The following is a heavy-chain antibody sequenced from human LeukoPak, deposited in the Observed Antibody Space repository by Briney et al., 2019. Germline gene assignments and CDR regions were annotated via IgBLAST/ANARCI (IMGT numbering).Heavy chain of an antibody. J-gene: IGHJ4*02. V-gene: IGHV3-23*01. CDR3: AKSSYYGDYYFDY. Sequence: GGSLRLSCAASGFTFSSYAMSWVRQAPGKGLEWVSAISGSGGSTYYADSVKGRFTISRDNSKNTLYLQMNSLRAEDTAVCYCAKSSYYGDYYFDYWGQGTLVTVSS. CDR1: GFTFSSYA. CDR2: ISGSGGST. D-gene: IGHD4-17*01.